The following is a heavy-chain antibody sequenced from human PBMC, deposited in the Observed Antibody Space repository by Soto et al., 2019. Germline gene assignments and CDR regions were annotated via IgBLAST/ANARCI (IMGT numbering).Heavy chain of an antibody. D-gene: IGHD3-10*01. V-gene: IGHV1-2*02. Sequence: ASVKVSCKASGYTFTGHYMHWVRQVSGKGLEYLGWLKSDNGGEYFAPKFQGRVTFTRDTSTTTVYMELSGLRSDDTAVYFCARDLCPLGSGSACPTYGLDLWGQGTTVTVS. CDR2: LKSDNGGE. J-gene: IGHJ6*02. CDR1: GYTFTGHY. CDR3: ARDLCPLGSGSACPTYGLDL.